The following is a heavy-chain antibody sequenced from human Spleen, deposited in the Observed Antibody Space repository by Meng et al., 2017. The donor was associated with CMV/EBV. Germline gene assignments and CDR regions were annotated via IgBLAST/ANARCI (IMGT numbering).Heavy chain of an antibody. CDR3: AKGPYYYYYGMDV. V-gene: IGHV3-11*01. J-gene: IGHJ6*02. CDR2: ISSSGTTT. CDR1: GFIFSDYY. Sequence: GESLKISCGASGFIFSDYYMSWIRQAPGKGLEGVSYISSSGTTTYYADSVKGRFTISRDNAKNLLYLQMNSLRAEDTALYYCAKGPYYYYYGMDVWGQGTTVTVSS.